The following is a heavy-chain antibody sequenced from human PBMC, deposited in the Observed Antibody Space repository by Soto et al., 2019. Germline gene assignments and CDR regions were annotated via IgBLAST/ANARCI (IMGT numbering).Heavy chain of an antibody. Sequence: QVQLVESGGGVVQPGRSLRLSCTASASTLSSYGLHWVRQAPGKGLEWVAVISYDGGNKGYADSVKGRFTISRDNSKNTLYLQMNSLRPEDTAVYYCASPDYYGSGSYYLEYWGQGTLVTVSS. J-gene: IGHJ4*02. D-gene: IGHD3-10*01. CDR3: ASPDYYGSGSYYLEY. CDR1: ASTLSSYG. CDR2: ISYDGGNK. V-gene: IGHV3-30-3*01.